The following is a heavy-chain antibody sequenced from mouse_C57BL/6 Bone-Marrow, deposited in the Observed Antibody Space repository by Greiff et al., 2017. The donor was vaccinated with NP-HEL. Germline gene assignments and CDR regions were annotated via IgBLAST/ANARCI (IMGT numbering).Heavy chain of an antibody. J-gene: IGHJ3*01. CDR3: ARADLLWYPPWFAY. CDR1: GYSITSGYY. CDR2: ISYDGSN. D-gene: IGHD2-1*01. Sequence: EVQLQESGPGLVKPSQSLSLTCSVTGYSITSGYYWNWIRQFPGNKLEWMGYISYDGSNNYNPSLKNRISITRDTSKNQFFLKLNSVTTEDTATYYCARADLLWYPPWFAYWGQGTLVTVSA. V-gene: IGHV3-6*01.